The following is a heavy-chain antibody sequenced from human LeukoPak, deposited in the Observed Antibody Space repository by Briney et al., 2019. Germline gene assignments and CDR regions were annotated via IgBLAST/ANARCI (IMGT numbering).Heavy chain of an antibody. D-gene: IGHD2-8*01. Sequence: ASVKVSCKASGYTFISYNINWLRQATGQGLEWMGWVNPRSGDAGYLQKFQGRLTITRDSSIVTAYMDLSGLSSEDTAIYYCARGVPLGYCTYGVCYPPYYFDYWGQGTLVTASS. V-gene: IGHV1-8*03. CDR1: GYTFISYN. CDR3: ARGVPLGYCTYGVCYPPYYFDY. CDR2: VNPRSGDA. J-gene: IGHJ4*02.